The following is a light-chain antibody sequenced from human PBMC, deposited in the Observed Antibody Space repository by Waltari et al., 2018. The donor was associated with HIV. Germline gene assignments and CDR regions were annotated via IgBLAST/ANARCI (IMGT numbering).Light chain of an antibody. V-gene: IGLV2-14*03. CDR3: SSYTSSSTLVV. Sequence: SALTQPASVSGSPGQSITISCPGTSSDVGGFNYVPWYQHHPGKAPKLMIYDVTSRPSGVSNRFSGSKSGNTASLTISGLQAEDEADYYCSSYTSSSTLVVFGGGTKLTVL. CDR2: DVT. CDR1: SSDVGGFNY. J-gene: IGLJ2*01.